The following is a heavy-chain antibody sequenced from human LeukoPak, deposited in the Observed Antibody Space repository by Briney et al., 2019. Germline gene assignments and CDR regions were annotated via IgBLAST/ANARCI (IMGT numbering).Heavy chain of an antibody. J-gene: IGHJ5*02. V-gene: IGHV5-51*01. Sequence: GESLKISCKGSGYSLTSYWIGWVRQMPGKGLELMGIIYPGDSDTRYSPSFQGQVTISADKSISTAYLQWSSLKASDTAMYYCARHMTDYSSSWYLQWFDPWGQGTLVTVSS. CDR3: ARHMTDYSSSWYLQWFDP. D-gene: IGHD6-13*01. CDR1: GYSLTSYW. CDR2: IYPGDSDT.